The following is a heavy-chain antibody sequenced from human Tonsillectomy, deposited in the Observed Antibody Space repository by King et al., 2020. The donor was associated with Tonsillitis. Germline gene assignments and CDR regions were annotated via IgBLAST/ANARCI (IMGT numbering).Heavy chain of an antibody. CDR2: FYSSGNT. Sequence: LQLQESGPGLVKPSETLSLTCTVSHGSISSSSYYWGWIRQPPGKGLEWIGSFYSSGNTYFNPSLKSRVTISVDTSKNQFSLKLRSATAAATAVYYCARLWGRSKSAYYFDYWGQGTLVTVSS. V-gene: IGHV4-39*01. CDR3: ARLWGRSKSAYYFDY. CDR1: HGSISSSSYY. J-gene: IGHJ4*02. D-gene: IGHD3-16*01.